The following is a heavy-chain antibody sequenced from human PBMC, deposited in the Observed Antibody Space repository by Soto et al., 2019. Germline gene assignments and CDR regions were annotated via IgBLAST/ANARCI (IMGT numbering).Heavy chain of an antibody. D-gene: IGHD3-3*01. CDR2: IIPIFGTA. CDR3: ARAYLYDFWSGYPWGADYYYGMDV. Sequence: SVKVSCKASGGTFSSYAISWVRQAPGQGLEWMGGIIPIFGTANYAQKFQGRVTITADESTSTAYMELSSLRSEDTAVYYCARAYLYDFWSGYPWGADYYYGMDVWRQGTTVTVSS. CDR1: GGTFSSYA. V-gene: IGHV1-69*13. J-gene: IGHJ6*02.